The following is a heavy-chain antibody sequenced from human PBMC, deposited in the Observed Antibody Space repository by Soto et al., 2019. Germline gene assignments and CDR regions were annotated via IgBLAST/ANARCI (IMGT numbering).Heavy chain of an antibody. CDR2: IDSDGSST. CDR1: GFTFGSYW. Sequence: GGSLRISCAASGFTFGSYWMNWVRQAPGKGLVWVSRIDSDGSSTTYADSVKGRFTTSRDNAKNTLYLQMSSLRVEDTAVYYCARGRPYGMDVWGKGTTVTVSS. CDR3: ARGRPYGMDV. J-gene: IGHJ6*04. V-gene: IGHV3-74*01.